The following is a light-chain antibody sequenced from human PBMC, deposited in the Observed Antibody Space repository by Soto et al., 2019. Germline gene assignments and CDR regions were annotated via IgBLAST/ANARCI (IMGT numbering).Light chain of an antibody. J-gene: IGLJ1*01. V-gene: IGLV1-44*01. CDR1: TSNIESHT. CDR3: ATWDDSRKGV. Sequence: QSVLTQPPSASGTPGQRITISCSGSTSNIESHTVNWYQQVPGTAPRLLINTNNQRPSGVPDRFSGSKSGASASLTISGFRSEDAATYYCATWDDSRKGVFGTGTKVTVL. CDR2: TNN.